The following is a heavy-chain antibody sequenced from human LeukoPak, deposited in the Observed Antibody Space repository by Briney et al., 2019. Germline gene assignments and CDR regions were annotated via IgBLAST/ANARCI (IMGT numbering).Heavy chain of an antibody. Sequence: SETLSLTCTVSGGSISSYYWSWIRQPPGKGLEWIGYIYYSGSTNYNPSLKSRVTISVDTSKNQFSLKLSSVTAADTAAYYCARNGRVRGDAFDIWGQGTMVTVSS. CDR2: IYYSGST. CDR1: GGSISSYY. J-gene: IGHJ3*02. V-gene: IGHV4-59*12. D-gene: IGHD3-10*01. CDR3: ARNGRVRGDAFDI.